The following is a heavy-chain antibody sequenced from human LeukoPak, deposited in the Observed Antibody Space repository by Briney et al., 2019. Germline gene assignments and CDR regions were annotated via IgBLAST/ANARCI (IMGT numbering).Heavy chain of an antibody. Sequence: TSETLSLTCTVSGGSISSGDYYWSWIRQPPGKGLEWIGYIYYSGSTYYNPSLKSRVTISVDTSKNQFSLKLSSVTAADTAVYYCARGHSSRGGYNSYWYFDLWGRGTLVTVSS. CDR2: IYYSGST. D-gene: IGHD5-24*01. CDR3: ARGHSSRGGYNSYWYFDL. J-gene: IGHJ2*01. CDR1: GGSISSGDYY. V-gene: IGHV4-30-4*01.